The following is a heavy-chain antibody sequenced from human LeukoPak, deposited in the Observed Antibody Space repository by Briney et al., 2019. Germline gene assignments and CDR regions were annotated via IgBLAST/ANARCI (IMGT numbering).Heavy chain of an antibody. V-gene: IGHV3-43*01. D-gene: IGHD1-7*01. Sequence: PGGSLRLSCAASGFTFDDYTMHWVRQAPGKGLEWVSLISWDGGSTYYADSVKGRFTISRDNSKTSLYLQMNSLRTEDTALYYCAKDIRNWNSGMDYWGQGTLVTVSS. J-gene: IGHJ4*02. CDR3: AKDIRNWNSGMDY. CDR2: ISWDGGST. CDR1: GFTFDDYT.